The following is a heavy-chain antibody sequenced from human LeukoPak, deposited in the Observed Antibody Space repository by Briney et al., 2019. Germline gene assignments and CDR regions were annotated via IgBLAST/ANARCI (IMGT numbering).Heavy chain of an antibody. D-gene: IGHD6-19*01. Sequence: SETLSLTCTVSGGSISSDYWSWIRQPAGKGLEWIGRIYSSGSTKYNPSLKSRVTMSVDTSKNQFSLKLSSVTAADTAVYYCARGRFSSGWYGIDYWGQGTLDTVSS. CDR3: ARGRFSSGWYGIDY. CDR2: IYSSGST. J-gene: IGHJ4*02. V-gene: IGHV4-4*07. CDR1: GGSISSDY.